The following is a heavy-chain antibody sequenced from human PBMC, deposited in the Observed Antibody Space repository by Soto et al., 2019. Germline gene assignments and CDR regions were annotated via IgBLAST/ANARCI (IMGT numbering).Heavy chain of an antibody. CDR3: ASNYYGSGSYYNVPTFDY. J-gene: IGHJ4*02. Sequence: GGFLRLSCAASGFTFSSYSMNWVRQAPGKGLEWVSYISSSSSTIYYADSVKGRFTISRDNAKNSLYLQMNSLRAEDTAVYYCASNYYGSGSYYNVPTFDYWGQGTLVPVSS. CDR1: GFTFSSYS. D-gene: IGHD3-10*01. CDR2: ISSSSSTI. V-gene: IGHV3-48*01.